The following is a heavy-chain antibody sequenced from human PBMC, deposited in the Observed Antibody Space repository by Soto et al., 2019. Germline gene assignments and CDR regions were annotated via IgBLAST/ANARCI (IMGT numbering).Heavy chain of an antibody. Sequence: SETLSLTCTVSGGSISSNICYWGWIRQPPGKGLEWIGNIHYSGSTYYDSSLKTRVTISVDTSKNQFSLKLSSVTAADTAVYYCASQHYYDSSGYYVGYWGQGTLVTVSS. V-gene: IGHV4-39*01. CDR1: GGSISSNICY. CDR2: IHYSGST. J-gene: IGHJ4*02. CDR3: ASQHYYDSSGYYVGY. D-gene: IGHD3-22*01.